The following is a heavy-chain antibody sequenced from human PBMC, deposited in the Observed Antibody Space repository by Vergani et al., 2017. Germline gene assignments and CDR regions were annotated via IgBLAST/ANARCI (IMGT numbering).Heavy chain of an antibody. CDR1: GASIRSSNYY. V-gene: IGHV4-39*01. D-gene: IGHD6-19*01. CDR2: IYYSGST. CDR3: ARHSTVEWLVKLGWIDP. Sequence: QLQLQESGPGLVKPSATLSLTCSVSGASIRSSNYYWGWIRQPPGKGLEWIASIYYSGSTYYKPSLKSRVTISVDTSKKQFSLKLSSVTAADTAVYFCARHSTVEWLVKLGWIDPWGQGILVTVSS. J-gene: IGHJ5*02.